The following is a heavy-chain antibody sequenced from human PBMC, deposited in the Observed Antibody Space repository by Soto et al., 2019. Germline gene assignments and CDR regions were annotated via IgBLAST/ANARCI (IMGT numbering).Heavy chain of an antibody. J-gene: IGHJ5*02. CDR1: GYTFTNYG. Sequence: QVQLVQSGAEVKKPGASVKVSCKASGYTFTNYGISWVRQAPGQGLEWVGWISTYNGNIHYAQKFQGRVTMTTDTYTSTAYMELRSVRYDDTAVYYCARTKYYYDSSGYHNWFDPWGQGTLVTVSS. CDR2: ISTYNGNI. V-gene: IGHV1-18*04. CDR3: ARTKYYYDSSGYHNWFDP. D-gene: IGHD3-22*01.